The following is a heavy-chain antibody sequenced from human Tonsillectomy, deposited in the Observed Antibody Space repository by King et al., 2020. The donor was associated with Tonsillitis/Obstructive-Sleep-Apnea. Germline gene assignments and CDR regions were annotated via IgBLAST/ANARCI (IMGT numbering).Heavy chain of an antibody. CDR2: IYPGDSDT. Sequence: QLVQSGAEVKKPGESLKISCKGSGYSFTNYWIGWVRQMPGKGLEWMGIIYPGDSDTIYSPSFQDQVTISADKSISAAYLPWSSLKASDTAMYYCARHDVMGGYENSYYLDVWGKGTTVTVSS. D-gene: IGHD5-12*01. J-gene: IGHJ6*03. V-gene: IGHV5-51*01. CDR3: ARHDVMGGYENSYYLDV. CDR1: GYSFTNYW.